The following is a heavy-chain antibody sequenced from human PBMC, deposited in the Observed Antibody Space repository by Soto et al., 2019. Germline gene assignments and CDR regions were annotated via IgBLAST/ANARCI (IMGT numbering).Heavy chain of an antibody. V-gene: IGHV1-2*04. D-gene: IGHD5-12*01. J-gene: IGHJ3*02. CDR3: ARDSSGYDSYAFDI. CDR2: INPNSGGT. Sequence: ASVKVSCKASGYTFTGYYMHWVRQAPGQGLEWMGWINPNSGGTNYAQKFQGWVTMTRATSISTAYMELSRLRSDDTAVYYCARDSSGYDSYAFDIWGQETMLT. CDR1: GYTFTGYY.